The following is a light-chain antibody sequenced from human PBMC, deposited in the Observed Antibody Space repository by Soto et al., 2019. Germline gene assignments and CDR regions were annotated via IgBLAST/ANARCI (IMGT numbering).Light chain of an antibody. CDR2: GNS. Sequence: QSVLTQPPSVSGAPGQRVTISCTGSSSNIGAGYDVHWYQQLPGTAPKLLISGNSNRPSGVPDRFSGSKSGTSASLAITGLEAEDEADYYCQSYDSSLSGGVFGGGTKRTVL. V-gene: IGLV1-40*01. CDR3: QSYDSSLSGGV. J-gene: IGLJ3*02. CDR1: SSNIGAGYD.